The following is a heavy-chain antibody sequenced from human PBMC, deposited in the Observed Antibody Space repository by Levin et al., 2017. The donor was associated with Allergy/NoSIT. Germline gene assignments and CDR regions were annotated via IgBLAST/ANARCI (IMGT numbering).Heavy chain of an antibody. Sequence: SVKVSCKASGGTFSSYAISWVRQAPGQGLEWMGGIIPIFGTANYAQKFQGRVTITADESTSTAYMELSSLRSEDTAVYYCARDGLSPGSGYYINWFDPWGQGTLVTVSS. CDR2: IIPIFGTA. CDR1: GGTFSSYA. D-gene: IGHD3-3*01. CDR3: ARDGLSPGSGYYINWFDP. J-gene: IGHJ5*02. V-gene: IGHV1-69*13.